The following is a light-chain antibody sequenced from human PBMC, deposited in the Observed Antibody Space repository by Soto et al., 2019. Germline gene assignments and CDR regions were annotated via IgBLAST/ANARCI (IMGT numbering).Light chain of an antibody. J-gene: IGKJ4*01. Sequence: ETVLAQASTGLSFSPRENPFLPCRASQSVSNYLAWYQQNPGQAPRLLIYDASYRATGIPARFSGGGSGTDFTLSISSLEPEDFAVYYCQQRSDWLTFGGGTKVDI. CDR1: QSVSNY. CDR2: DAS. CDR3: QQRSDWLT. V-gene: IGKV3-11*01.